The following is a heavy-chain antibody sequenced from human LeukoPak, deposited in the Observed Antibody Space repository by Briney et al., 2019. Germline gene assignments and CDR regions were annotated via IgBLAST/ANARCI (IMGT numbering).Heavy chain of an antibody. V-gene: IGHV3-53*01. CDR2: LYSGGST. D-gene: IGHD6-19*01. CDR3: ARVDRSGWSRFDY. J-gene: IGHJ4*02. Sequence: GGSLRLSCAASGFTVSSNFMSWVRQAPGKDLEWVSLLYSGGSTYYADSVKGRFTISRDNSKNTLYLQMNSLRAEDTAVYYCARVDRSGWSRFDYWGQGTLVTVSS. CDR1: GFTVSSNF.